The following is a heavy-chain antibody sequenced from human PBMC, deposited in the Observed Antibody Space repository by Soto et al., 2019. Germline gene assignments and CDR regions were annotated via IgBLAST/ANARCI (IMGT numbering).Heavy chain of an antibody. CDR1: GFSLSTSGMC. CDR3: ARIQKERIAARQAGWNWFDP. J-gene: IGHJ5*02. V-gene: IGHV2-70*11. CDR2: IDWDDDK. Sequence: SGPTLVNPTQTLTLTCTFSGFSLSTSGMCVSWIRQPPGKALEWLARIDWDDDKYYSTSLKTRLTISKDTSKNQVVLTMTNMDPVDTATYYCARIQKERIAARQAGWNWFDPWGQ. D-gene: IGHD6-6*01.